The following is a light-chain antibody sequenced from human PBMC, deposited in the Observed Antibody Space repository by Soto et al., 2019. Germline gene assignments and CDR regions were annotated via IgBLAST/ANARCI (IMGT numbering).Light chain of an antibody. CDR2: GGS. CDR3: QQYGSSPWT. Sequence: EIVLTQSPDTLSLSPGERATLSCRASQNIYINSLAWYQQRPGQAPRLLIYGGSTRATAVPDRFSGSGSGTDFALTISRLEPEDFAVYYCQQYGSSPWTFGQGTKVEIK. CDR1: QNIYINS. V-gene: IGKV3-20*01. J-gene: IGKJ1*01.